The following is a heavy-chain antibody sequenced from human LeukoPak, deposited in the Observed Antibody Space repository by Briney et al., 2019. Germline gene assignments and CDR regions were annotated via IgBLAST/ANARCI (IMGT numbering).Heavy chain of an antibody. V-gene: IGHV3-48*04. CDR3: ARGQYGSGKDI. Sequence: GGSVRLSCAASGFTFSSYSMNWVRQAPGKGLEWVSYISSSSSTIYYADSVKGRFTISRDNAKNSLNLQMNSLRAEDTAVYYCARGQYGSGKDIWGQGTMVTVSS. CDR1: GFTFSSYS. CDR2: ISSSSSTI. J-gene: IGHJ3*02. D-gene: IGHD3-10*01.